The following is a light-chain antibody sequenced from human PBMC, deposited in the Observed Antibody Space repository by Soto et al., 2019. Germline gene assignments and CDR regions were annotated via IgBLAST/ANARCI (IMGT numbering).Light chain of an antibody. V-gene: IGKV1-5*03. CDR3: QQYNSYSPRLT. J-gene: IGKJ4*01. Sequence: DIQMTQSPSTLAASVGDRVTITCRATQSISSRLAWYQQKRGKTPKLLIFTASSLESGVPPRFSGSGSGKEFTLSISSLQPDDVAAYYCQQYNSYSPRLTFGGGTKVEIK. CDR2: TAS. CDR1: QSISSR.